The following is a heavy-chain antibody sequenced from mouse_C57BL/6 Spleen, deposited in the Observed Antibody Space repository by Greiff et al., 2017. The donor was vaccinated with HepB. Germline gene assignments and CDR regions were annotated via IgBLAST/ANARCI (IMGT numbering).Heavy chain of an antibody. J-gene: IGHJ3*01. CDR2: ISSGSSTI. D-gene: IGHD2-4*01. CDR3: AREITLPRAD. V-gene: IGHV5-17*01. CDR1: GFTFSDYG. Sequence: EVMLVESGGGLVKPGGSLKLSCAASGFTFSDYGMHWVRQAPEKGLEWVAYISSGSSTIYYADTVKGRFTISSDNAKNTLFLQMTRLRSEDKAMYYCAREITLPRADWGQGTLVTVSA.